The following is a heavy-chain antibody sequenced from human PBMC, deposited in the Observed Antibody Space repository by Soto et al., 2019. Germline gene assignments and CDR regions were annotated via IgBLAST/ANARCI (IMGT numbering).Heavy chain of an antibody. Sequence: QVQLVESGGGVVQPGRSLRLSCAASGFTFSSYGMHWVRQAPGKGLEWVAVIWYDGSNKYYADSVKGRFTISRDNPKNTLYLQMNSLRAEDTAVYYCARDQGQQLVFDYWGQGTLVTVSS. D-gene: IGHD6-13*01. CDR1: GFTFSSYG. V-gene: IGHV3-33*01. CDR3: ARDQGQQLVFDY. CDR2: IWYDGSNK. J-gene: IGHJ4*02.